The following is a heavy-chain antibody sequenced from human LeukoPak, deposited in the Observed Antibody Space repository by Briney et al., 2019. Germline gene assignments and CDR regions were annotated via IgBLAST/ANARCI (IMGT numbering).Heavy chain of an antibody. J-gene: IGHJ4*02. D-gene: IGHD2-2*01. CDR3: AKDTGQLR. CDR2: ISDSGIST. CDR1: GITVSSNY. Sequence: PGGSLRLSCAASGITVSSNYMSWVRQAPGKGLEWVSAISDSGISTYFADSVKGRFTISRDDSKNTLYLQMNSLRAEDTAVYYCAKDTGQLRWGQGTLVTVSS. V-gene: IGHV3-23*01.